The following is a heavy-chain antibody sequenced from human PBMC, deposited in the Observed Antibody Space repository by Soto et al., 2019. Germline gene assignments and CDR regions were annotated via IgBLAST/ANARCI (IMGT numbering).Heavy chain of an antibody. J-gene: IGHJ6*02. Sequence: ASVKVSCKASGYTFTSYYMHWVRQAPGQGLEWMGIINPSGGSTSYAQKFQGRVTMTRDTSTSTVYMELSSLRSEDTAVYYCAPNVDPLLWRYYYYGMDVWGQGTTVTVSS. CDR2: INPSGGST. D-gene: IGHD3-3*01. CDR1: GYTFTSYY. V-gene: IGHV1-46*01. CDR3: APNVDPLLWRYYYYGMDV.